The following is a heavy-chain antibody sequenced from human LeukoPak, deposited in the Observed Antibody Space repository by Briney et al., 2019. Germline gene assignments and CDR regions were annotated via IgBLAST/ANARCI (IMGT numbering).Heavy chain of an antibody. CDR3: ARDADPGGLDY. D-gene: IGHD3-16*01. V-gene: IGHV4-38-2*02. J-gene: IGHJ4*02. CDR2: VSPRGST. Sequence: PSETLSLTCAVSGYSINNDYYWVWIRRPPGEGLEWIGSVSPRGSTFYNASLKTRATISVDTSKNLFSLKLISMTAADTAVYYCARDADPGGLDYWGQGTLVTASS. CDR1: GYSINNDYY.